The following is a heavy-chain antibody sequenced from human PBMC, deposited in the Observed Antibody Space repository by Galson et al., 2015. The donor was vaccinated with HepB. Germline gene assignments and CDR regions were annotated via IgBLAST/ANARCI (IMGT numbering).Heavy chain of an antibody. CDR1: GLTFSNHA. CDR2: ISGSGGRT. Sequence: SLRLSCAASGLTFSNHAMSWVRQAPGKGLEWVSSISGSGGRTDYADSVKGRSTMSRDNSNNTLYLQMNSLRAEDTAIYYCARKRKNIVVVVAGLDYWGQGTLVTVSS. D-gene: IGHD2-15*01. J-gene: IGHJ4*02. V-gene: IGHV3-23*01. CDR3: ARKRKNIVVVVAGLDY.